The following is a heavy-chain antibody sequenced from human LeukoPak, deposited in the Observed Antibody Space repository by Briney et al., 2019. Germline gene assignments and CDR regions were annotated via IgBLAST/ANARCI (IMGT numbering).Heavy chain of an antibody. J-gene: IGHJ4*02. CDR2: ISGSGGST. V-gene: IGHV3-23*01. CDR3: AKISRYSGSYTILTQYYFDY. CDR1: GFTFSSYA. Sequence: PGGSLRLSCAASGFTFSSYAMSWVRQAPGKGLEWVSAISGSGGSTYYADSVKGRFTISRDNSKNTLYLQMNSLRAEDTAVYYCAKISRYSGSYTILTQYYFDYWGQGTLVTVSS. D-gene: IGHD1-26*01.